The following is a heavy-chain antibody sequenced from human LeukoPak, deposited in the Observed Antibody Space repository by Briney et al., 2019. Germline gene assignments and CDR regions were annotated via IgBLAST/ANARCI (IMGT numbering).Heavy chain of an antibody. CDR2: ISSSSSYI. CDR1: GFTFSSYS. J-gene: IGHJ4*02. CDR3: ASGTYYYDTNYFDY. Sequence: GGSLRLSCAASGFTFSSYSMNWVRQAPGKGLEWVSSISSSSSYIYYADSVKGRFTISRDNAKNSLYLQMNSLRAEDTAVYYCASGTYYYDTNYFDYWGQGTLVTVSS. D-gene: IGHD3-22*01. V-gene: IGHV3-21*01.